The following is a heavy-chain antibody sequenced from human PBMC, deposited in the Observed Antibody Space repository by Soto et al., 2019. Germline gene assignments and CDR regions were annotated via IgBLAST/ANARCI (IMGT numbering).Heavy chain of an antibody. J-gene: IGHJ6*04. CDR3: VFDFWLVPTV. CDR1: GFTFSTHS. V-gene: IGHV3-48*01. CDR2: IHSSSSWE. Sequence: EVQLVESGGGLVQPGGSLKLSCAASGFTFSTHSMNWVRQAPGRGLEWVSYIHSSSSWEVYADSVRGRFTVSRDNAKNSLYLQMSSLRAEDTAVYYCVFDFWLVPTVWGKETTVTVSS. D-gene: IGHD3-3*01.